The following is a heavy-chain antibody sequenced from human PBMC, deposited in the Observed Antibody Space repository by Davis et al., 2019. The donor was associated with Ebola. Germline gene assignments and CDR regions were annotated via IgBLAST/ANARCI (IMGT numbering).Heavy chain of an antibody. J-gene: IGHJ3*02. D-gene: IGHD3-10*01. V-gene: IGHV1-2*06. CDR2: INPNSGGT. CDR3: AAPRLGFGELFDPDAFDI. Sequence: AASVKVSCKASGYTFTGYYMHWVRQAPGQGLEWMGRINPNSGGTNYAQKFQGRVTMTRDTSISTAYMELSRLRSDDTAVYYCAAPRLGFGELFDPDAFDIWGQGTMVTVSS. CDR1: GYTFTGYY.